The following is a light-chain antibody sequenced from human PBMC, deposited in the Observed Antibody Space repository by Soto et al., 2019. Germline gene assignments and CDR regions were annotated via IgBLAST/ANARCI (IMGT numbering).Light chain of an antibody. CDR2: DAS. CDR1: QSVGDY. CDR3: QQREDCPRA. V-gene: IGKV3-11*01. J-gene: IGKJ4*01. Sequence: IVFTQSPATLSLSPVERDTLSCMASQSVGDYLGWYQQKPGQAPRLLIYDASQRATGVPARFSASGSGTDFTLTISSLEPEDFAIYYCQQREDCPRAFGGGTKVDIK.